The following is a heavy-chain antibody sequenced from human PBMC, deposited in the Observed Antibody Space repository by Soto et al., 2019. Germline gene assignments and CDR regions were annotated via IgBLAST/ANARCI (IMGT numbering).Heavy chain of an antibody. Sequence: SETLSLTCAVSGGSISSGSYYWSWIRQPPGKGLEWIGNIYHSGSTYYNPSLKSRVTISVDRSKNQFSLKLSSVTAADTAVYYCARAHGSGWGAFDIWGQGTMVTVSS. CDR1: GGSISSGSYY. D-gene: IGHD3-10*01. V-gene: IGHV4-30-2*01. CDR2: IYHSGST. CDR3: ARAHGSGWGAFDI. J-gene: IGHJ3*02.